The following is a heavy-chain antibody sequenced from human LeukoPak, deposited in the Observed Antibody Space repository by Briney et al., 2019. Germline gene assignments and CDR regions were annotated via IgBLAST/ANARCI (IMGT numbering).Heavy chain of an antibody. CDR2: ISGSGGST. J-gene: IGHJ4*02. Sequence: GGSLRLSCAASGFTFSSYGMSWVRQAPGKGLEWVSAISGSGGSTYYADSVKGRFTISRDNSKNTPYLQMNSLRAEDTAVYYCAKDRGYNYGLFDYWGQGILVTVSS. D-gene: IGHD5-18*01. CDR3: AKDRGYNYGLFDY. V-gene: IGHV3-23*01. CDR1: GFTFSSYG.